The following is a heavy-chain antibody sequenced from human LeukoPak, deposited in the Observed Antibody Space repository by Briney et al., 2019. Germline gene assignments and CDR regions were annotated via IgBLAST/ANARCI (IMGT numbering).Heavy chain of an antibody. J-gene: IGHJ5*02. D-gene: IGHD3-10*01. CDR1: GGSISSYY. Sequence: SETLSLTCTVSGGSISSYYWSWIRQPAGTALEWIGRIYTSGTITYNPSLKSRVTMSVDTSKNQFSLKLSSVTAADTAVYYCARDSGTTGEVKFDPWGQGTLVTVST. CDR3: ARDSGTTGEVKFDP. CDR2: IYTSGTI. V-gene: IGHV4-4*07.